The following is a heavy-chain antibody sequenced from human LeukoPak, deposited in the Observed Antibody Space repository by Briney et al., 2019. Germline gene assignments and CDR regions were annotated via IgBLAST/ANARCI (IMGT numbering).Heavy chain of an antibody. D-gene: IGHD2-15*01. CDR2: VYYSGST. CDR1: GGSVSSASYY. V-gene: IGHV4-61*01. CDR3: ARDGGPSPGMDV. J-gene: IGHJ6*04. Sequence: TASETLSLTCTVSGGSVSSASYYCSWIRQPPGKGLEWIGGVYYSGSTNYNPSLKRRVTIPVDTSKNKFSLKLSYVTAADTAVYYCARDGGPSPGMDVWGKGTTVTVSS.